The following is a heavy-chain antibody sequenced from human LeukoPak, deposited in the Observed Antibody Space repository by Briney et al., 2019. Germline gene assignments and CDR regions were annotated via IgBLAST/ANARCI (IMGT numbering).Heavy chain of an antibody. D-gene: IGHD1-26*01. Sequence: SETLSLTCTVSGYSISSGYHWSWIRQPPGKGLEWIGEIYHSGSTNYNPSLKSRVTISVDKSKTQFSLKLSSVTAADTAVYYCARALSRPEVGATLYFDYWGQGTLVTVSS. CDR2: IYHSGST. CDR1: GYSISSGYH. CDR3: ARALSRPEVGATLYFDY. J-gene: IGHJ4*02. V-gene: IGHV4-38-2*02.